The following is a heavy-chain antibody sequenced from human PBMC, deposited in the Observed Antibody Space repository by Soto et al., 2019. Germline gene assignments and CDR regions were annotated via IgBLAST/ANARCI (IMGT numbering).Heavy chain of an antibody. Sequence: QVQLVQSGAEVKKPGASVKVSCKASGYTFTSYYMHWVRQAPGQGLEWMGIINPSGGSTSYAQKFRRRVTMTRDTSTSTVYMELSSLRSEDTAVYYCARDDLSYGDPGGYWGQGTLVTVSS. CDR1: GYTFTSYY. D-gene: IGHD4-17*01. V-gene: IGHV1-46*03. CDR2: INPSGGST. CDR3: ARDDLSYGDPGGY. J-gene: IGHJ4*02.